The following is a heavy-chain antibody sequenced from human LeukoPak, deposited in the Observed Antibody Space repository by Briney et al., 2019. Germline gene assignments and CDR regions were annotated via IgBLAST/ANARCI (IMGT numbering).Heavy chain of an antibody. CDR2: IKSKTDGGTT. V-gene: IGHV3-15*01. D-gene: IGHD5-12*01. Sequence: GGSLRLSCAASGFTFSNAWMSWVRQAPGKGLEWVGRIKSKTDGGTTDYAAPVKGRFTISRDDSKNTLYLQMNSLKTEDTAVYYCTRVKGGYDYWFDPWGQGTLVTVSS. CDR1: GFTFSNAW. J-gene: IGHJ5*02. CDR3: TRVKGGYDYWFDP.